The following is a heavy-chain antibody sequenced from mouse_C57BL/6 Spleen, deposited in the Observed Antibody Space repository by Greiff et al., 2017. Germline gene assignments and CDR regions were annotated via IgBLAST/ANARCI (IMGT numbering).Heavy chain of an antibody. CDR2: IWRGGST. J-gene: IGHJ1*03. Sequence: QVQLKESGPGLVQPSQSLSITCTVSGFSLTSYGVHWVRQSPGKGLEWLGVIWRGGSTDHNAAFMSRLSITKDNSKSQVFFKMNSLQADDTAIYYCAKGDDGYPRYFDVWGTGTTVTVSS. V-gene: IGHV2-5*01. CDR3: AKGDDGYPRYFDV. D-gene: IGHD2-3*01. CDR1: GFSLTSYG.